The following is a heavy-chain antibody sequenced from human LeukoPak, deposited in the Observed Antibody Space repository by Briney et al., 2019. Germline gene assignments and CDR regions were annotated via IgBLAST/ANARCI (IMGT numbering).Heavy chain of an antibody. CDR3: ASELLWFGSPQSLHLDY. J-gene: IGHJ4*02. CDR2: INAGNGNT. D-gene: IGHD3-10*01. CDR1: GYTFTSYA. V-gene: IGHV1-3*01. Sequence: ASVKVSCKASGYTFTSYAMHWVRQAPGQRLEWMGWINAGNGNTKYSQKFQGRVTITRDTSASTAYMELSSLRSEDTAVYYCASELLWFGSPQSLHLDYWGQGTLVTVSS.